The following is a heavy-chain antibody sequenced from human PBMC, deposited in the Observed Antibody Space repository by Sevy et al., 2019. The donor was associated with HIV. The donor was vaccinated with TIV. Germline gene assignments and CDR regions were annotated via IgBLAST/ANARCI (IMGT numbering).Heavy chain of an antibody. CDR3: ARGIASSRTMAGNY. CDR1: GGSTSSYY. V-gene: IGHV4-59*01. Sequence: SETLSLTCTVSGGSTSSYYWTWIRQPPGKGLEWIGYIYYSGATTYNPSLKSRVTISIDTSKNQFSRKLSSVTAADTAVYYCARGIASSRTMAGNYWGQGTLVTVSS. CDR2: IYYSGAT. D-gene: IGHD6-19*01. J-gene: IGHJ4*02.